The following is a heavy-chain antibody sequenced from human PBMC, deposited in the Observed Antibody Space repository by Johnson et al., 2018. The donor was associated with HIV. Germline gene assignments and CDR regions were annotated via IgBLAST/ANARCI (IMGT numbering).Heavy chain of an antibody. J-gene: IGHJ3*02. CDR3: AKDRSMDDAFDI. Sequence: VQLVESGGGLLQPGGSLRLSCAASGFTVSSNYMSWVRQAPGKGLEWVSVIYSGGNTYYTDSVQGRFTISRDNSKNTLYLQMNSLRAEDTAVYYCAKDRSMDDAFDIWGQGTMVTVSS. CDR2: IYSGGNT. D-gene: IGHD1-26*01. V-gene: IGHV3-66*01. CDR1: GFTVSSNY.